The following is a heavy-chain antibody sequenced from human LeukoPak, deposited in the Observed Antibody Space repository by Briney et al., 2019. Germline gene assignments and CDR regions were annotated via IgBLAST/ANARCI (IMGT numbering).Heavy chain of an antibody. CDR2: ISGNSSTT. V-gene: IGHV3-23*01. Sequence: GGSLRLSCAASGFTFSSYAMSWVRQAPGKGLEWVSAISGNSSTTYYADSVKGRFTISRDNSKNTLYLQMNSLRAEDTAVYYCAKEGYSSTWNADFDFGGQGTLVTVSS. CDR3: AKEGYSSTWNADFDF. D-gene: IGHD6-13*01. CDR1: GFTFSSYA. J-gene: IGHJ4*02.